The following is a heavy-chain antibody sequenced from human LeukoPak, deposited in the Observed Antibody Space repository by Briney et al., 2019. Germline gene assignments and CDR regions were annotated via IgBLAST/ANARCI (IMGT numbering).Heavy chain of an antibody. Sequence: QPGGSLRLSCAASGFTFSSYAMSSVRQAPGKGLEWVSAISGSGGSTYYADSVKGRVTISRDNSKNTLYLQMNSLRPEDTSVYYCAKDRWFAWFDYWGQGTLVTVSS. CDR1: GFTFSSYA. J-gene: IGHJ4*02. CDR3: AKDRWFAWFDY. D-gene: IGHD3-10*01. V-gene: IGHV3-23*01. CDR2: ISGSGGST.